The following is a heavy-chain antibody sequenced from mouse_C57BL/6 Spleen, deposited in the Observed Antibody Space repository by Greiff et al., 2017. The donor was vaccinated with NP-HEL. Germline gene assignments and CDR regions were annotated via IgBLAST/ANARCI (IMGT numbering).Heavy chain of an antibody. D-gene: IGHD3-2*02. J-gene: IGHJ3*01. CDR3: ARTLDSSGAWFAY. V-gene: IGHV5-17*01. CDR1: GFTFSDYG. CDR2: ISSGSSTI. Sequence: DVQLVESGGGLVKPGGSLKLSCAASGFTFSDYGMHWVRQAPEKGLEWVAYISSGSSTIYYADTVKGRFTISRDNAKNTLFLQMTSLRSEDTAMYYCARTLDSSGAWFAYWGQGTLVTVSA.